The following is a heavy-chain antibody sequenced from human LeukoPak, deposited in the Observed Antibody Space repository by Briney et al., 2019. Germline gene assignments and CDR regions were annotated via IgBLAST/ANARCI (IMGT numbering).Heavy chain of an antibody. Sequence: ASVKVSCKASGGTFSSYAISWVRQAPGQGLEWMGGIIPILGIANYAQKFQGRVTITADKSTSTAYMELSSLRSEDTAVYYYARGGYCGGDCYEGDAFDIWGQGTMVTVSS. V-gene: IGHV1-69*10. CDR3: ARGGYCGGDCYEGDAFDI. J-gene: IGHJ3*02. D-gene: IGHD2-21*02. CDR2: IIPILGIA. CDR1: GGTFSSYA.